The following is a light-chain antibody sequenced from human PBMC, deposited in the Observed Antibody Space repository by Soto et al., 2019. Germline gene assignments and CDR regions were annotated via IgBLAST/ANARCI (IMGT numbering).Light chain of an antibody. V-gene: IGKV1-5*03. J-gene: IGKJ1*01. CDR3: QQYNSYSRT. CDR1: QSISSW. Sequence: DIQMTQSPSTLSASVGDRVTINCRASQSISSWLAWYQQKPGKAPKLLIYKASSLESGVPSRFSGSGSGTDFTLTISDLQPDDFATYYCQQYNSYSRTFGQGTKVEIK. CDR2: KAS.